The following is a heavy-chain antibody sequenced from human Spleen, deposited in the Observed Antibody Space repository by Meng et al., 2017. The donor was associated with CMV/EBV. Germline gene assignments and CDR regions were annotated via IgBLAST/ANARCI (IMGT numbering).Heavy chain of an antibody. CDR1: GFTFSSYS. V-gene: IGHV3-49*04. CDR2: IRRNAYGGTT. Sequence: GGSLRLSCAASGFTFSSYSMNWVRQAPGKGLEWVGFIRRNAYGGTTEYAASVRGRFTISRDDSKSIAYLQMNSLKTEDTAVYYCTRWHSGSNFDYWGQGTLVTVSS. D-gene: IGHD1-26*01. J-gene: IGHJ4*02. CDR3: TRWHSGSNFDY.